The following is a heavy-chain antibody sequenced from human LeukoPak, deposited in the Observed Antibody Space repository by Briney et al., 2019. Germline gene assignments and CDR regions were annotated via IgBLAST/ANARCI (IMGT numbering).Heavy chain of an antibody. Sequence: PSETLSLTCTVSGGSISSYYWSWIRQPPGKGLEWIGYIYYSGSTNYNPSLKSRVTISVDTSKNQFSLKLSSVTAADTAVYYCARGYYDSSGYEAFDYWGQGTLVTVSS. D-gene: IGHD3-22*01. CDR2: IYYSGST. J-gene: IGHJ4*02. V-gene: IGHV4-59*01. CDR1: GGSISSYY. CDR3: ARGYYDSSGYEAFDY.